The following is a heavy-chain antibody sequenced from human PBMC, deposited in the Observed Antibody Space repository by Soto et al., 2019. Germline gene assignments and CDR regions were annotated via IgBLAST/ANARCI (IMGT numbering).Heavy chain of an antibody. J-gene: IGHJ4*02. CDR2: IKQDGSEK. V-gene: IGHV3-7*01. Sequence: EVRLVESGGGLVQPGGSLRLSCAASGFTFSSYWMSWVRQAPGKGREWVANIKQDGSEKYYVDSVKGRFTISRDNAKNSLYLQMNSLRAEDTAVYYCARGRLTYYYGSGSYDYWGQGTLVTVSS. CDR3: ARGRLTYYYGSGSYDY. CDR1: GFTFSSYW. D-gene: IGHD3-10*01.